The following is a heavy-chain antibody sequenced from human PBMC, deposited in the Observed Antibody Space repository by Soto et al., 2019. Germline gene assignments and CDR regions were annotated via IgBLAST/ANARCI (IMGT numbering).Heavy chain of an antibody. J-gene: IGHJ5*02. CDR2: IYYSGST. CDR3: ARHKGIVGVPAAIPTWFDP. V-gene: IGHV4-39*01. Sequence: SETLSLTCTVSGGSISSSSYYWGWSRQPPGEGLEWIGSIYYSGSTYYNPSLKSRVTIYVDTSKNQFSLKLSSVTAADTAVYYCARHKGIVGVPAAIPTWFDPWGQGTLVTVSS. CDR1: GGSISSSSYY. D-gene: IGHD2-2*01.